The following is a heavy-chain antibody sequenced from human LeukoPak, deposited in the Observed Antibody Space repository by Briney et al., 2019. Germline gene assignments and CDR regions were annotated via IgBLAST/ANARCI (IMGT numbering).Heavy chain of an antibody. V-gene: IGHV3-66*02. CDR2: IYSGGST. CDR1: GFTFSGYA. D-gene: IGHD1-26*01. CDR3: ARGVRGLGVYYYYYMDV. J-gene: IGHJ6*03. Sequence: GGSLRLSCAASGFTFSGYAMSWVRQTPGKGLEWVSVIYSGGSTYYADSVKGRFTISRDNSKNTLYLQMNSLRAEDTAVYYCARGVRGLGVYYYYYMDVWGKGTTVTVSS.